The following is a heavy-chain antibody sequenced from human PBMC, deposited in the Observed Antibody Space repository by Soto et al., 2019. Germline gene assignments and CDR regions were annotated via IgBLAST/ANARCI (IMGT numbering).Heavy chain of an antibody. Sequence: QVQLVQSGAEVKKPGASVKVSCKASGYTFPSYYMHWVRQAPGQGLEWMGIINPSGCSTSYAQKFQGRVTMTRDTSTSTVYMELSILRSEDTAVYYCTRDYGDYGGLGTFDYWGQGTLVTVSS. J-gene: IGHJ4*02. CDR2: INPSGCST. CDR3: TRDYGDYGGLGTFDY. D-gene: IGHD4-17*01. V-gene: IGHV1-46*01. CDR1: GYTFPSYY.